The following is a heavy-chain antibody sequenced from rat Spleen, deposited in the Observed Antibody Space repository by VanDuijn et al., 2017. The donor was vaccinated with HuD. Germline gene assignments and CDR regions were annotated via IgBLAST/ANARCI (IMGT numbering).Heavy chain of an antibody. V-gene: IGHV5-19*01. D-gene: IGHD1-11*01. CDR1: GFTFRNYG. CDR3: ARDIYGGYSELGYFAY. J-gene: IGHJ3*01. CDR2: ISPSGGIT. Sequence: EVQLVESGGGLVQPGRSLKLSCAASGFTFRNYGMHWIRQAPAKGLEWVASISPSGGITNYLDSGKGRFTISRDNAKSTLYLQIDSVRSEDTATYFCARDIYGGYSELGYFAYWGQGTLVTVSS.